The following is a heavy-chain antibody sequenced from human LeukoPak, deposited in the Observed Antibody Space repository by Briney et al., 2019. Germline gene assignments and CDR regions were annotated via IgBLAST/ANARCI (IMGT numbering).Heavy chain of an antibody. CDR2: ITSSSSYT. CDR3: ARDSGAGHVVVVAAYFDY. V-gene: IGHV3-21*01. D-gene: IGHD2-15*01. CDR1: GFTFSTYN. J-gene: IGHJ4*02. Sequence: GGSLRLSCAASGFTFSTYNMNWVRQAPGKGLEWVSSITSSSSYTFYADSVKGRFTISRDNSKNTLYLQMNSLRAEDTAVYYCARDSGAGHVVVVAAYFDYWGQGTLVTVSS.